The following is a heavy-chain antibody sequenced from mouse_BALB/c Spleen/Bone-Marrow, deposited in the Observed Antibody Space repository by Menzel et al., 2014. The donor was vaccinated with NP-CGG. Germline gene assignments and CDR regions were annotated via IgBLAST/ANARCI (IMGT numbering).Heavy chain of an antibody. CDR3: ARRDYRYGVGPFDY. D-gene: IGHD2-14*01. CDR2: INPGSGVT. Sequence: QVHVKQSGAELVRPGTSVKVSCKASGYAFTYYLIEWIKQRPGQGLEWIGVINPGSGVTNYNEKFKGKATLTADKSSSTAYMQLSSLTSDDSSVYFCARRDYRYGVGPFDYWGQGTTLTVSS. J-gene: IGHJ2*01. CDR1: GYAFTYYL. V-gene: IGHV1-54*01.